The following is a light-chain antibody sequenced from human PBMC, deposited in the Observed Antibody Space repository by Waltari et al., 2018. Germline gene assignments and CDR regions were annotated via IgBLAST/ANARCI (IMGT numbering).Light chain of an antibody. V-gene: IGLV1-40*01. CDR1: SSTIGAGDT. J-gene: IGLJ3*02. Sequence: HSVLTQPPSASGAPGPRVIIPLTGGSSTIGAGDTVHWYQQLPGSGPNLLIYATDNRPSGFPDRFSGSKSGASAYLSITGLQAEDEADYYCQSYENDLGGDWVFGGGTKLTV. CDR3: QSYENDLGGDWV. CDR2: ATD.